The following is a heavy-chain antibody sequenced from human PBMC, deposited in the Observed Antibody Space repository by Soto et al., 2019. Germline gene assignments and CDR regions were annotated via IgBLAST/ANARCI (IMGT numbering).Heavy chain of an antibody. J-gene: IGHJ4*02. CDR1: GCTFRGYA. D-gene: IGHD6-19*01. CDR3: AKDPPLRPGIAVAGTDY. Sequence: RGSLLLGCDDSGCTFRGYARSWVRQAPGKGLEWVSAISGSGGSTYYADSVKGRFTISRDNSKNTLYLQMNSLRAEDTAVYYCAKDPPLRPGIAVAGTDYWGQGTLVTVSS. V-gene: IGHV3-23*01. CDR2: ISGSGGST.